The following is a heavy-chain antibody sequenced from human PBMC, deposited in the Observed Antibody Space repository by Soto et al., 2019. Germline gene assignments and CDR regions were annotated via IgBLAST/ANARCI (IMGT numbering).Heavy chain of an antibody. J-gene: IGHJ5*02. CDR3: ARAPFIVVVPAAPGEGWFDP. D-gene: IGHD2-2*01. Sequence: EVQLVESGGGLVQSGGSLRLSCAASGFTFSSYWMHWVRQAPGKGLVWVSRINSDGSSTSYADSVKGRFTISRDNAKNTLYLQMNSLRAEDTAVYYCARAPFIVVVPAAPGEGWFDPWGQGTLVTVSS. V-gene: IGHV3-74*01. CDR2: INSDGSST. CDR1: GFTFSSYW.